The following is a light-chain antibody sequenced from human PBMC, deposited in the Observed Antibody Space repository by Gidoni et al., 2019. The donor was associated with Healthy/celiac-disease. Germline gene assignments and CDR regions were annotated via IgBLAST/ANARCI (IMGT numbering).Light chain of an antibody. Sequence: IVLTQSPATLSVSPGERATLSCRATQCVSSNLAWYQQKPGQAPRLLIYGATTRATDIPARFSGSGSGTGFTLTISSLQSGDFTVYYCQQYNNWPLLTFGGGTKVEIK. CDR1: QCVSSN. V-gene: IGKV3-15*01. CDR3: QQYNNWPLLT. J-gene: IGKJ4*01. CDR2: GAT.